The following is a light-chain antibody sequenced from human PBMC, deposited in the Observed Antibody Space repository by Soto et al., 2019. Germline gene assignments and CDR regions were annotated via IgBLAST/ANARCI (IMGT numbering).Light chain of an antibody. V-gene: IGKV3-20*01. Sequence: EIVLTQSPGTLSLSPGERATLSCRASQSVSSSYLAWYQHKPGQAPRLLIYGASSRATGIPDRFSGSGSETDFTLTISRLEPEDFAVYYCQQDGSSSWTFGQGTKVDIK. J-gene: IGKJ1*01. CDR2: GAS. CDR3: QQDGSSSWT. CDR1: QSVSSSY.